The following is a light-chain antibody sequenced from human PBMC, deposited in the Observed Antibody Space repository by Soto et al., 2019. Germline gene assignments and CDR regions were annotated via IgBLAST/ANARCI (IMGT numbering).Light chain of an antibody. CDR3: QQYNIYLT. CDR2: KAS. J-gene: IGKJ1*01. V-gene: IGKV1-5*03. Sequence: DIQMTQSPSTLSASVGDRVTITCRASQSISSWLAWYQQKPGRAPKLLIYKASSLESGVPSRFSGSGSGTEFTLTISSLQPDDFATYYCQQYNIYLTFGQGTKVDIK. CDR1: QSISSW.